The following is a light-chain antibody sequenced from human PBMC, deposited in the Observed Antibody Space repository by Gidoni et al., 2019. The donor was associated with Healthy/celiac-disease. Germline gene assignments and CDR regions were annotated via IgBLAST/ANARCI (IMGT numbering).Light chain of an antibody. CDR1: QSISSY. CDR2: AAS. J-gene: IGKJ1*01. CDR3: QQSYSTSWT. Sequence: DIQMTQSPSSLSASVGDRVPITCRASQSISSYLNWYQQKPGKAPKVLIYAASSLQSGVPSRFSGSGSGTDFTLTISSLQPEDFATYYCQQSYSTSWTFGQGTKVEIK. V-gene: IGKV1-39*01.